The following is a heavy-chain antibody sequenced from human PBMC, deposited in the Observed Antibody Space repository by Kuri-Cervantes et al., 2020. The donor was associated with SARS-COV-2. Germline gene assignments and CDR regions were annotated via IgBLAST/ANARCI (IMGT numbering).Heavy chain of an antibody. V-gene: IGHV4-59*01. D-gene: IGHD3-3*01. CDR1: GSSISSYY. J-gene: IGHJ3*02. CDR3: ARDRPDYDFWSGYYYDAFDI. Sequence: SETLSLTCTVSGSSISSYYWSWIRQPPGKGLEWIGYIYYSGSTNYNPSLKSRVTISVDTSKNQFSLKLSSVTTADTAVYYCARDRPDYDFWSGYYYDAFDIWGQGTMVTVSS. CDR2: IYYSGST.